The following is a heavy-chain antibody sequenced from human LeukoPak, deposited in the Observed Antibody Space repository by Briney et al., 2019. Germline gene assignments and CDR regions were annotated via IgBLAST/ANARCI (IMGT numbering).Heavy chain of an antibody. CDR3: ARVLLEREAR. V-gene: IGHV3-74*01. CDR2: INSDGSST. D-gene: IGHD1-1*01. J-gene: IGHJ4*02. Sequence: GGSLRLSCTASGFTLTSYWMHWVRQVPGKGLVWVSRINSDGSSTSYADSVRGRFTISRDNAKNTLYLQMNSLRVEDTAVYYCARVLLEREARWGQGTLVSVSS. CDR1: GFTLTSYW.